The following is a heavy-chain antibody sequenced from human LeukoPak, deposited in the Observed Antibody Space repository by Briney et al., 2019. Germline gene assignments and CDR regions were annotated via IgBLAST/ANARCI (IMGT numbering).Heavy chain of an antibody. J-gene: IGHJ6*02. CDR3: ARARITETRYYYYGMDV. Sequence: PGGSLRLSCAASGFTFSDYYMSWIRQAPGKGLEWVSYISSSGSTIYYADSVKGRFTISRDNAKNSLYLQMNSLRAEDTAVYYCARARITETRYYYYGMDVWGQGTTVTVSS. D-gene: IGHD3-10*01. V-gene: IGHV3-11*04. CDR2: ISSSGSTI. CDR1: GFTFSDYY.